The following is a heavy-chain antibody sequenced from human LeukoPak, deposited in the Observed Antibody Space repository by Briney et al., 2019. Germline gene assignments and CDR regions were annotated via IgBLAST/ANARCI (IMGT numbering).Heavy chain of an antibody. CDR1: GGTFSSYA. CDR3: ATVKFRFQEEGYYMDV. Sequence: SVKVSCKASGGTFSSYAISWVRQAPGQGLEWMGGIIPFFGTVNYAQKFQGRVTFTTDESTSTVYMELTSLRSEDTALYYCATVKFRFQEEGYYMDVWGKGTTATVSS. D-gene: IGHD3-10*01. V-gene: IGHV1-69*05. J-gene: IGHJ6*03. CDR2: IIPFFGTV.